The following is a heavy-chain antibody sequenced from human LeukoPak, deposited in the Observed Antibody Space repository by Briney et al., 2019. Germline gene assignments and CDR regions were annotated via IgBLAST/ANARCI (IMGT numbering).Heavy chain of an antibody. J-gene: IGHJ6*02. CDR3: AKDTEMDIVVVPAAPYGMDV. CDR1: GFTFGDYA. CDR2: ISWNSGSI. V-gene: IGHV3-9*01. D-gene: IGHD2-2*03. Sequence: PGGSLRLSCAASGFTFGDYAMHWVRQAPGKGLEWASGISWNSGSIGYADSVKGRFTISRDNAKNSLYLQMNSLRAEDTALYYCAKDTEMDIVVVPAAPYGMDVWGQGTTVTVSS.